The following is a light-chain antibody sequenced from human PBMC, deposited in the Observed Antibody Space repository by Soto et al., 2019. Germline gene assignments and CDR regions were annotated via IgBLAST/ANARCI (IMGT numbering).Light chain of an antibody. Sequence: EIVLTQSPGTLSLSPGERATLSCRASQSVSSTYLAWYQQKPGQAPRLLFYGASSRATAIPDRFSGSGSGTAFTLTISRLEPEDFAVYYCPQYGSSPPWTFGQGTKVEI. J-gene: IGKJ1*01. CDR3: PQYGSSPPWT. V-gene: IGKV3-20*01. CDR1: QSVSSTY. CDR2: GAS.